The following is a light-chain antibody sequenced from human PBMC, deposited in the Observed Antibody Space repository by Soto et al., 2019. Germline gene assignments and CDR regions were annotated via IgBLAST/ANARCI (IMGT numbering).Light chain of an antibody. J-gene: IGKJ1*01. CDR1: ESVRHY. CDR3: QQYYAIPRT. V-gene: IGKV4-1*01. CDR2: WAS. Sequence: EIVLTQSPATLSLSPGERATLSCRASESVRHYLAWYQQKPGQPPKLLIAWASSRESGIPDRFSGTGSGTDFTLTISGLQAGDLAVYYCQQYYAIPRTFGQGTKVEL.